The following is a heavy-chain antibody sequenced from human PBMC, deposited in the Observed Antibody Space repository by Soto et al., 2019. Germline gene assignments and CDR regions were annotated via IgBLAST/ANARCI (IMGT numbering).Heavy chain of an antibody. D-gene: IGHD2-2*01. CDR2: IIPIFGTA. J-gene: IGHJ6*02. CDR1: GGTFSSYA. V-gene: IGHV1-69*13. CDR3: ARGRQGAGIVVVPAATHLYYYGMDV. Sequence: SVKVSCKASGGTFSSYAISWVRQAPGQGLEWMGGIIPIFGTANYAQKFQGRVTITADESTSTAYMELSSLRSEDTAVYYCARGRQGAGIVVVPAATHLYYYGMDVWGQGTTVTVSS.